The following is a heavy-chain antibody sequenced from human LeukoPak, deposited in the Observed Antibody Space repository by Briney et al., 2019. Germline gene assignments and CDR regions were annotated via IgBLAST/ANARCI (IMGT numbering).Heavy chain of an antibody. D-gene: IGHD5-12*01. Sequence: SETLSLTCTVSGGSISSSYWSWIRQPAGKGLEWIGRINDSGSTRYNPSLNSRVTMSVDTSKNQFSLKLNYMTAADTAVYFCARGLAAAYDYNWFDPWGQGTLVTVSS. V-gene: IGHV4-4*07. CDR1: GGSISSSY. CDR2: INDSGST. J-gene: IGHJ5*02. CDR3: ARGLAAAYDYNWFDP.